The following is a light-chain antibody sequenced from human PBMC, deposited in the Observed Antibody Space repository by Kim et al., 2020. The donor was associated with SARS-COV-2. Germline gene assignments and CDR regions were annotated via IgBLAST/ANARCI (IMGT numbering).Light chain of an antibody. CDR3: QQYGSSPLT. CDR2: GAS. V-gene: IGKV3-20*01. CDR1: QSVSNSY. J-gene: IGKJ4*01. Sequence: SPGERATLSCKARQSVSNSYLARYQQKPGQAPRLLIYGASSRATGIPDRFNGSGSGTDFTRTIGRLEPEDCAGYYCQQYGSSPLTFGGGTKVDIK.